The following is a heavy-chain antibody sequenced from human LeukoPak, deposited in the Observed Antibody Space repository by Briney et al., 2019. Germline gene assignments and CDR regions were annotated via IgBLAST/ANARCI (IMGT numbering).Heavy chain of an antibody. Sequence: KPSETLPLTCAVYGGSFSGYYWSWIRQPPGKGLEWIGEINHSGSTNYNPSLKSRVTISVDTSKNQFSLKLSSVTAADTAVYYCARGRGYSYGYSNNWFDPWGQGTLVTVSS. D-gene: IGHD5-18*01. CDR3: ARGRGYSYGYSNNWFDP. CDR1: GGSFSGYY. CDR2: INHSGST. J-gene: IGHJ5*02. V-gene: IGHV4-34*01.